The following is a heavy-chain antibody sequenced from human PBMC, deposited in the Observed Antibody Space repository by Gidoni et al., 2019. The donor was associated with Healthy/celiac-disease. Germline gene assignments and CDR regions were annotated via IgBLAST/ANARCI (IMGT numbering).Heavy chain of an antibody. J-gene: IGHJ4*02. D-gene: IGHD3-22*01. CDR1: GGSFSGYY. Sequence: QVQLQQWGAGLLKPSETLSLTCAVYGGSFSGYYWSWFRQPPGKGLEWIGEIHHSGSTNYNPSLTSRVTISVDTSKIQFSLKLSSVTAADTAVYYCARTYYYDSAPGYWGQGTLVTVSS. CDR3: ARTYYYDSAPGY. V-gene: IGHV4-34*01. CDR2: IHHSGST.